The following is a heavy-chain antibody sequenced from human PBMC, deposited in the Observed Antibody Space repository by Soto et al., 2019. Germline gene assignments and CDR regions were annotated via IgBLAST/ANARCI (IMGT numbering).Heavy chain of an antibody. CDR1: GFTSGDHA. V-gene: IGHV3-49*04. CDR2: TTSQSYGGTT. CDR3: DRDGDYYGMVV. D-gene: IGHD3-3*01. Sequence: PGGSLRLSCTVSGFTSGDHALTWVRQAPGKGLEWVAFTTSQSYGGTTEYAASVKGRFSISRDDSKNIAYLQMNSLQTADTAIYYCDRDGDYYGMVVWGQGTTVTVSS. J-gene: IGHJ6*02.